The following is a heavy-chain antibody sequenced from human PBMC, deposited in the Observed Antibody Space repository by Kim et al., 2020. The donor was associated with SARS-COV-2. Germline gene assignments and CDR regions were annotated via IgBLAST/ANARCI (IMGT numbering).Heavy chain of an antibody. CDR1: GGSISYYY. CDR2: IYYSGST. Sequence: SETLSLTCTVSGGSISYYYWTWIRQPPGKGLEWIGNIYYSGSTNYNPSLKSRVTISVNTSKNQFSLKLSSVTAADTAVYYCARHGRGSGPPASWGQGTLVTVSS. V-gene: IGHV4-59*08. D-gene: IGHD2-15*01. CDR3: ARHGRGSGPPAS. J-gene: IGHJ5*02.